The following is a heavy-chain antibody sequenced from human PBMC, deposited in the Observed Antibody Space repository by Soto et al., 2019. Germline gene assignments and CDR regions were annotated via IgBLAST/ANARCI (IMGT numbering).Heavy chain of an antibody. V-gene: IGHV1-8*01. CDR1: GYTFRSYG. CDR3: ARAPFDY. CDR2: ISGNNGNT. J-gene: IGHJ4*02. Sequence: ASVKVSCKASGYTFRSYGISWVRQAPGQGLEWMGWISGNNGNTGYAQKFQGRVTMTRNTSISTAYMELSSLRSEDTAVYYCARAPFDYWGQGTLVTVSS.